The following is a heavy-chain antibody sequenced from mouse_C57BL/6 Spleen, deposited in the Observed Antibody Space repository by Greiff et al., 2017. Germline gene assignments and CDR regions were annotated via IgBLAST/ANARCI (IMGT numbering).Heavy chain of an antibody. D-gene: IGHD2-1*01. CDR1: GYTFTSYW. V-gene: IGHV1-55*01. J-gene: IGHJ3*01. CDR2: IYPGSGST. Sequence: QVQLQQPGAELVKPGASVKMSCKASGYTFTSYWLTWVKQRPGQGLEWIGDIYPGSGSTNYNEKFKSKATLTVDTSSSTAYMQLSSLTSEDSAVYYCARRENGNYAWFAYWGKGTLVTVSA. CDR3: ARRENGNYAWFAY.